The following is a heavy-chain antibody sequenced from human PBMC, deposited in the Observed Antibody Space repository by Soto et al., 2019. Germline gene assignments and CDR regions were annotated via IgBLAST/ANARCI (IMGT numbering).Heavy chain of an antibody. Sequence: SETLSLTCTVSGGSISSYYWSWIRQPPGKGLEWIGYIYYSGSTNYNPSLKSRVTISVDTSKNQFSLKLSSVTAADTAVYYCARLQTETWFGESLFQHWGQGTLVTVSS. J-gene: IGHJ1*01. CDR3: ARLQTETWFGESLFQH. CDR1: GGSISSYY. V-gene: IGHV4-59*08. D-gene: IGHD3-10*01. CDR2: IYYSGST.